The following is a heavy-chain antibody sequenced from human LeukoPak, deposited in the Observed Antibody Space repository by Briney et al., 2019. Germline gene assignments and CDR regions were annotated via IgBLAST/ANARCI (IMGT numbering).Heavy chain of an antibody. CDR1: GGSISSSNW. CDR3: AANFYGVLDPFDY. J-gene: IGHJ4*02. CDR2: IYHSGST. V-gene: IGHV4-4*02. Sequence: SGTLSLTCAVSGGSISSSNWWSWVRQPPGKGLEWIGEIYHSGSTNYNPSLKSRVTISVDKSKNQFSLKLSSVTAADTAVYYCAANFYGVLDPFDYWGQGTLVTVSS. D-gene: IGHD4-17*01.